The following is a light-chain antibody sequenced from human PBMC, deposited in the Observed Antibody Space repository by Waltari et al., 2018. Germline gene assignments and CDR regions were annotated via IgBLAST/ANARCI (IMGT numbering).Light chain of an antibody. J-gene: IGKJ5*01. Sequence: DIVMTQTPLSLSVIPGQPASISCKPSQSLRRSDVKTFLYWYLQKPGRPPQLLMYEVSNRFSGVPDRFIGSGSGTDFTLKISRVEAEDVGVYYCMQTLQFPITFGQGTRLEIK. CDR1: QSLRRSDVKTF. V-gene: IGKV2D-29*01. CDR3: MQTLQFPIT. CDR2: EVS.